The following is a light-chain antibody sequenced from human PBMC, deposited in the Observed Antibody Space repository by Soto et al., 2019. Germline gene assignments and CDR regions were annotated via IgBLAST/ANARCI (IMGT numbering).Light chain of an antibody. CDR1: QSVDIN. CDR3: QQYAKAPLT. J-gene: IGKJ1*01. Sequence: EIVPTQYPATLSVSPGERFPRSCMASQSVDINLAWYQQTPGQASRLLINRASNRATGIPDRFSGSGSGTDFTITISRLEPEDFAVYYCQQYAKAPLTVGPGTKVDIK. CDR2: RAS. V-gene: IGKV3-20*01.